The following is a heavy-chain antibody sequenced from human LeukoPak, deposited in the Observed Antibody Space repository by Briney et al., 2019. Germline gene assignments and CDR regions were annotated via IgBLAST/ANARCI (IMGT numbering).Heavy chain of an antibody. J-gene: IGHJ4*02. CDR2: IYYSGST. V-gene: IGHV4-59*01. D-gene: IGHD6-19*01. Sequence: SETLSLTCTVSGGSISNYYWSWIRQPPGKGLEWIGYIYYSGSTNYNPSLKSRATMSVDTSKNQFSLKLNSVTAADTAVYYCARRRFGYSSAWYFDYWGQGSLVTVSS. CDR1: GGSISNYY. CDR3: ARRRFGYSSAWYFDY.